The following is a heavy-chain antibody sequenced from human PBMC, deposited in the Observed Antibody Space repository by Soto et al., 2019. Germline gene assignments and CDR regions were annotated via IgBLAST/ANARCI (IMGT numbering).Heavy chain of an antibody. CDR1: GFTFSSYA. CDR2: ISGSGGST. V-gene: IGHV3-23*01. Sequence: GGSLRLSCAASGFTFSSYAMSWVRHAPGKGLEWVSAISGSGGSTYYADSVKGRFTISRGNSKNTLYLQMNSLRAEDTAVYYCARGITVTPHPIDYRGQGTLVTVSS. CDR3: ARGITVTPHPIDY. J-gene: IGHJ4*02. D-gene: IGHD4-4*01.